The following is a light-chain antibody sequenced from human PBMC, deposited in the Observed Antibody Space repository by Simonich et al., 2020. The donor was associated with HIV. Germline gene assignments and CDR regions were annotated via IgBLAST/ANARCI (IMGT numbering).Light chain of an antibody. Sequence: DIVMTQSPDSLAVSLGESATINCRSSQSVLYRSNNKNYLAWYQQKPGQPPKLLIYWASTRESGVPDRFSGSGSGTDFTLTITSLQAEDVAVYYCQQYYSPPALTFGGGTKVEIK. CDR2: WAS. J-gene: IGKJ4*01. CDR3: QQYYSPPALT. CDR1: QSVLYRSNNKNY. V-gene: IGKV4-1*01.